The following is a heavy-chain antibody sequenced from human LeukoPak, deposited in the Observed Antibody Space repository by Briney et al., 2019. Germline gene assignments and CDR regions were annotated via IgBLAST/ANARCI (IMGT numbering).Heavy chain of an antibody. J-gene: IGHJ6*02. CDR2: ISSSSSYI. CDR3: ASLVVRAAMYGPFGYGYYYGMDV. V-gene: IGHV3-21*01. D-gene: IGHD2-2*01. CDR1: GFTFSSYS. Sequence: PGGSLRLSCAASGFTFSSYSMDWVRQAPGKGLEWVSSISSSSSYIYYADSVKGRFTISRDNAKNSLYLQMNSLRAEDTAVYYCASLVVRAAMYGPFGYGYYYGMDVWGQGTTVTVSS.